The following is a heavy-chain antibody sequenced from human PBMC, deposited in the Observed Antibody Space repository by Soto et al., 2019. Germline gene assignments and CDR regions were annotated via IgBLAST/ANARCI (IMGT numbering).Heavy chain of an antibody. D-gene: IGHD3-10*01. CDR2: ISSSSSTI. CDR3: AKDRSSVWFGGMDY. Sequence: GGSLRLSCAASGFSFSTYSMNWVRQAPGKGLEWVSYISSSSSTIYYADSVKGRFTISRDNGKDSLYLQMNSLRDEDTAVYYCAKDRSSVWFGGMDYWGQGTLVTVSS. V-gene: IGHV3-48*02. CDR1: GFSFSTYS. J-gene: IGHJ4*02.